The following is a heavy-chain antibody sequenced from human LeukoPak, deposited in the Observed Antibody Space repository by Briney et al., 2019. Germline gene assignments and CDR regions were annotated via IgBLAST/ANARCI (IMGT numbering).Heavy chain of an antibody. Sequence: SVKVSCKASGGTFSSYTISWVRQAPGQGLEWMGRIIPILGIANYAQKFQGRVTITADKSTSTAYMELSSLRSEDTAVYYCASTNSSSWYLKYYFDYWGQGTLATVSS. J-gene: IGHJ4*02. CDR2: IIPILGIA. CDR3: ASTNSSSWYLKYYFDY. V-gene: IGHV1-69*02. CDR1: GGTFSSYT. D-gene: IGHD6-13*01.